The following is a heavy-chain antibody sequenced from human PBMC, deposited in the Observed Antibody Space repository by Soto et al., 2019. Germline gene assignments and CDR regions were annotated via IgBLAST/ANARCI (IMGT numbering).Heavy chain of an antibody. Sequence: WETLSLTCAVYGGSFSGYYWSWIRQPPGRGLEWIGEINHGGSTNCNPSLKSRVTMSLDTSKNQFSLKLTSVTAADTSVYYCARGPEYYYGGSGYVDYWGRGTLVTVSS. J-gene: IGHJ4*02. CDR1: GGSFSGYY. CDR2: INHGGST. D-gene: IGHD3-22*01. V-gene: IGHV4-34*01. CDR3: ARGPEYYYGGSGYVDY.